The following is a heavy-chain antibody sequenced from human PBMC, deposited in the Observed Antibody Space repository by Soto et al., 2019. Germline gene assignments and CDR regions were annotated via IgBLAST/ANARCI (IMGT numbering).Heavy chain of an antibody. Sequence: SETLSITCSVSAGSTSSGCYSWTWIRQPPGKGLEWIGYIYHSGSTYYNPSLKSRVTISVDRSKNQFSLKLNSVTAADTAVYYCARVPDVWGQGTTVTVS. V-gene: IGHV4-30-2*01. J-gene: IGHJ6*02. CDR3: ARVPDV. CDR2: IYHSGST. CDR1: AGSTSSGCYS.